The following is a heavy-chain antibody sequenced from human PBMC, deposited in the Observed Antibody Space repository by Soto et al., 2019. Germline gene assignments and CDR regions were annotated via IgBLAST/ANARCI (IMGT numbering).Heavy chain of an antibody. V-gene: IGHV4-59*08. CDR3: ARLGAQEIDP. D-gene: IGHD3-16*01. Sequence: SETLSLTCTVSGVSISSYYWIWIRQPPGKGLEWIGYIYYSGSTNYNPSLKSRVTISVDTSKNQFSLKLSSVTAADTAVYYCARLGAQEIDPWGQGTLVTVSS. CDR1: GVSISSYY. CDR2: IYYSGST. J-gene: IGHJ5*02.